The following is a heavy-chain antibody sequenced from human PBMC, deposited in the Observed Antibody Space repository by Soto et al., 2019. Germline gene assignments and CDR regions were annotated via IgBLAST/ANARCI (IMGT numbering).Heavy chain of an antibody. Sequence: QVQLQQWGAGLLKPSETLSLTCAVYGGSFSGYYWSWIRQPPGKGLEWIGEINHSGSTNYNPSLKSRVTISVDTPKIQFSLKLSSGPAADTAVYYCARGIMSSSWYNYNWFDPGGQGTLVTVSS. CDR2: INHSGST. D-gene: IGHD6-13*01. V-gene: IGHV4-34*01. J-gene: IGHJ5*02. CDR1: GGSFSGYY. CDR3: ARGIMSSSWYNYNWFDP.